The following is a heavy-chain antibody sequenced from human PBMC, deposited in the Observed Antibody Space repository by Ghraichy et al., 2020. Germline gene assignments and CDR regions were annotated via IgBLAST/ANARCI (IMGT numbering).Heavy chain of an antibody. CDR1: GGSFSGYY. Sequence: SETLSLTCAVYGGSFSGYYWSWIRQPPGKGLEWIGEINHSGSTNYNPSLKSRVTISVDTSKNQFSLKLSSVTAADTAVYYCARGVGDSSGYYYGMDVWGQGTTVTVSS. CDR2: INHSGST. J-gene: IGHJ6*02. D-gene: IGHD3-22*01. CDR3: ARGVGDSSGYYYGMDV. V-gene: IGHV4-34*01.